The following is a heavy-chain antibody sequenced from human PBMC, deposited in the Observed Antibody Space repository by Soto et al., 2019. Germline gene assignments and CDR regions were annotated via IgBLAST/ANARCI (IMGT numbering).Heavy chain of an antibody. D-gene: IGHD3-22*01. J-gene: IGHJ3*02. CDR3: AREPTYYYDSTGNAFDI. CDR2: IIPIFGTA. V-gene: IGHV1-69*13. CDR1: GGTFSSYA. Sequence: SVKVSCKASGGTFSSYAISWVRQAPGQGLEWMGGIIPIFGTANYAQKFQGRVTITADESTSTAYMELSSLRSEDTAVYYCAREPTYYYDSTGNAFDIWGQGTMVTVSS.